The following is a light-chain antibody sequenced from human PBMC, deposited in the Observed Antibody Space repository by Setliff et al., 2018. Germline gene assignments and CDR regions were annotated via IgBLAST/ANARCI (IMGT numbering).Light chain of an antibody. Sequence: QSALTQPASVPGSPGQSITISCTGSSSDVGSYNLVSWYQQHPAKAPKLMIYDASKRPSGVSIRFSGSKSGNTASLAISGLQAEDEADYYCCSYAGSSTFVFGTGTKVTVL. CDR3: CSYAGSSTFV. CDR2: DAS. J-gene: IGLJ1*01. V-gene: IGLV2-23*01. CDR1: SSDVGSYNL.